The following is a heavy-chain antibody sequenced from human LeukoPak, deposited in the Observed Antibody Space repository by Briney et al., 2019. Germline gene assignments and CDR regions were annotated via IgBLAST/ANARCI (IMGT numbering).Heavy chain of an antibody. CDR2: INHSGST. Sequence: SETLSLTCAVYGGSFSGYYWSWICQPPGKGLEWIGEINHSGSTNYNPSLKSRVTISVDTSKNQFSLKLSSVTAADTAVYYCARSYGSGSYYNFKLLSDAFDIWGQGTMVTVSS. CDR3: ARSYGSGSYYNFKLLSDAFDI. J-gene: IGHJ3*02. V-gene: IGHV4-34*01. D-gene: IGHD3-10*01. CDR1: GGSFSGYY.